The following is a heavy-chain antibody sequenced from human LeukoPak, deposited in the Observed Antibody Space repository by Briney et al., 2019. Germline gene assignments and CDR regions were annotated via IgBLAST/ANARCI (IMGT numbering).Heavy chain of an antibody. D-gene: IGHD2-2*02. CDR1: GLTFPSYG. Sequence: GGSLRLSCAASGLTFPSYGMHWVGQAPVKGLDWVAFIRYYGSNKYYADSVKGRFTISRDNSKNTLYLQMNSLRAEDTAVYYCAKGPEGYCSSTSCYTAGWGNYWGQGTLVTVSS. CDR2: IRYYGSNK. V-gene: IGHV3-30*02. J-gene: IGHJ4*02. CDR3: AKGPEGYCSSTSCYTAGWGNY.